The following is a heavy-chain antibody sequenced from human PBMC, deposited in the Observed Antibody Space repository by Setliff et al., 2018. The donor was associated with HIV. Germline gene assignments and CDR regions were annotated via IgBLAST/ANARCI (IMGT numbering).Heavy chain of an antibody. V-gene: IGHV4-31*03. CDR3: ARDRSDYYNLPGYFDH. CDR2: IYYSGST. D-gene: IGHD3-3*01. CDR1: GGSISSGTYY. J-gene: IGHJ4*02. Sequence: TCTVSGGSISSGTYYWSWIRQHPGKGLEWIGYIYYSGSTYYNPSLKSRVTISVDTSRNQFSLKLSSVTAADTAVYYCARDRSDYYNLPGYFDHWGQGTQVTVSS.